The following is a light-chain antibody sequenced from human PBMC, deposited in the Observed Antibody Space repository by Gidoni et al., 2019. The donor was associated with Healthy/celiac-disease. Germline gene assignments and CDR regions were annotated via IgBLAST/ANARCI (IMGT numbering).Light chain of an antibody. J-gene: IGLJ2*01. CDR2: GKN. V-gene: IGLV3-19*01. CDR3: NSRDSSGNHLV. CDR1: SLRSYY. Sequence: SSYLTQDPAVSVALGQTVRITCQGDSLRSYYASWYQQKPGQAPVLVIYGKNNRPSGIPDRFSGYSSGNTASLTITGAQAEDEADYYCNSRDSSGNHLVFGGGTKLTVL.